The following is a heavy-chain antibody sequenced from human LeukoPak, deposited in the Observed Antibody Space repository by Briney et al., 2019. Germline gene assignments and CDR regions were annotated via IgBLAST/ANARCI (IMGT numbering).Heavy chain of an antibody. J-gene: IGHJ4*02. V-gene: IGHV3-23*01. CDR1: GFTFSSYA. Sequence: GGSLRLSCAASGFTFSSYAISWVRQAPGKGLEWVSAISGSGGSTYYADSVKGRFTISRDNAKNSLYLQMNSLRAEDTAVYYCANGDGFDYWGQGTLVTVSS. CDR3: ANGDGFDY. CDR2: ISGSGGST.